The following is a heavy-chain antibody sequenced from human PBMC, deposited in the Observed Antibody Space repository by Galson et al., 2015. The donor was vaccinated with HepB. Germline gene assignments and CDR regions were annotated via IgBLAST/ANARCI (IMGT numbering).Heavy chain of an antibody. CDR1: GFTFSGSA. D-gene: IGHD6-13*01. V-gene: IGHV3-73*01. CDR2: IRSKANNYAT. CDR3: TRLGDFSGYSSR. J-gene: IGHJ4*02. Sequence: SLRLSCAASGFTFSGSAIHWVRQASGKGPEWVGRIRSKANNYATSYVPTLKGRFTISRDDSKNMAYLHMKSLKTEDTAVYYCTRLGDFSGYSSRWGQGTLVTVSP.